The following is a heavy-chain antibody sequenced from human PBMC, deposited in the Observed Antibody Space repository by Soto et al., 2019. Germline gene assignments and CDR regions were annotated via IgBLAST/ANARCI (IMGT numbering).Heavy chain of an antibody. J-gene: IGHJ5*02. CDR1: GGPISSDY. CDR2: IYYSGST. CDR3: ARDKAPGTSNWFDP. V-gene: IGHV4-59*01. Sequence: SETLSLTCTVSGGPISSDYWSWIRQPPGKGLEWIGYIYYSGSTNYNPSLKSRVTISVDTSKNQFSLKLSSVTAADTAVYYCARDKAPGTSNWFDPWGQGTLVTAPQ.